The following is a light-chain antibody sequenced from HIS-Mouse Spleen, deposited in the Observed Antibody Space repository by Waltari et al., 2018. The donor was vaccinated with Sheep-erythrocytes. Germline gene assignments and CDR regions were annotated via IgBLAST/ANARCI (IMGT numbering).Light chain of an antibody. CDR3: CSYAGSYTFWV. V-gene: IGLV2-11*01. Sequence: QSALTQPRSVSGSPGQSVTISCTVTSSDVGGYNYVSLYQQHPGKAPKLMIYDVSKRPSGVPDRFSGSKSGNTASLTISGLQAEDEADYYCCSYAGSYTFWVFGGGTKLTVL. CDR1: SSDVGGYNY. CDR2: DVS. J-gene: IGLJ3*02.